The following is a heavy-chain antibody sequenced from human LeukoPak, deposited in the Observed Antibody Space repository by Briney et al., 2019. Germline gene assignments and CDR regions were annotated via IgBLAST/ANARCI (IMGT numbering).Heavy chain of an antibody. J-gene: IGHJ4*02. V-gene: IGHV4-4*07. D-gene: IGHD1-26*01. CDR1: GDSVNNFY. CDR2: IYSSGTT. CDR3: ARDPFRSSFDS. Sequence: SETQFLTCTVSGDSVNNFYWNWIRQPAGKGPEWIGRIYSSGTTHYNPSLKSRVTMSVDTSKAQFSLMLTSLTAADTAVYYCARDPFRSSFDSWGQGILVTVSS.